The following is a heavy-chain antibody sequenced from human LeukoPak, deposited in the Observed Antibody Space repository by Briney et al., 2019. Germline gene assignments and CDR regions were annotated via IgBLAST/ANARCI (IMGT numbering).Heavy chain of an antibody. J-gene: IGHJ4*02. CDR1: GYTFTDYY. CDR2: INLKSGGT. CDR3: ARDRSSSSWYDY. V-gene: IGHV1-2*02. Sequence: ASVKVSCKASGYTFTDYYMHWVRQAPGQGLEWMGWINLKSGGTNYAGKFQGRVTMTRDTTTSTAYMDVSRLRFVDTAVYYCARDRSSSSWYDYWGQGTLVTVSS. D-gene: IGHD6-13*01.